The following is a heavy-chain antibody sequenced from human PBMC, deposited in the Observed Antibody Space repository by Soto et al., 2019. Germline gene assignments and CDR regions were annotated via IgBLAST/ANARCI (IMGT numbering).Heavy chain of an antibody. Sequence: QLQLQESGPGLVKPSETLSLTCTVSGGSISSSRCHWGWIRQPPGKGLEWIASIKYSGTTFYNPSLECRLTLVVDTYKHQCARMLRCVTAAEAAVYYCARHGITGSYYDAFDIGGQGTMGTVSS. J-gene: IGHJ3*02. CDR2: IKYSGTT. D-gene: IGHD1-26*01. CDR1: GGSISSSRCH. V-gene: IGHV4-39*01. CDR3: ARHGITGSYYDAFDI.